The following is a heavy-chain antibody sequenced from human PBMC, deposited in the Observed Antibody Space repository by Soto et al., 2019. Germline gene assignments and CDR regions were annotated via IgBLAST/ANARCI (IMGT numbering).Heavy chain of an antibody. CDR1: GFTFINYA. Sequence: AGGSLRLSCTASGFTFINYAMSWVRQAPGKGLEWVSAISDGGGSIYYADSVKSRFTISRDNSKNTLYLQMNSRRAEDTAVYYCAKGRGYSYGYGYWGQGTLVTVSS. CDR3: AKGRGYSYGYGY. V-gene: IGHV3-23*01. J-gene: IGHJ4*02. D-gene: IGHD5-18*01. CDR2: ISDGGGSI.